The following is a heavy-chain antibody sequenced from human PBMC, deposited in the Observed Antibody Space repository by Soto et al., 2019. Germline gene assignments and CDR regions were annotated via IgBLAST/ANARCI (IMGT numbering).Heavy chain of an antibody. CDR1: GYSFTSYW. Sequence: SGESLKISCKGSGYSFTSYWIGWVRQMPGKGLEWMGIIYPGDSDTRYSPSFQGQVTISADKSISTAYLQWSSLKASDTAMYYCARQYYGSGSYWAYGMDVWGQGTTVTVS. V-gene: IGHV5-51*01. D-gene: IGHD3-10*01. J-gene: IGHJ6*02. CDR2: IYPGDSDT. CDR3: ARQYYGSGSYWAYGMDV.